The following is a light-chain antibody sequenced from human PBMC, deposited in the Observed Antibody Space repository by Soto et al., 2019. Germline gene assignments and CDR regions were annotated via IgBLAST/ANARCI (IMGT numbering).Light chain of an antibody. Sequence: DIVMTQSPLSLPVTPGEPASISCRSSQSLLHSNGYNYLDWYLQKPGQSPQLLIYLGSNRASGVPDRFSGSGSGTDFTLKISRVEAEDVGVYYCMQGRQPPPTFGQGTKVEIK. V-gene: IGKV2-28*01. CDR3: MQGRQPPPT. CDR2: LGS. J-gene: IGKJ1*01. CDR1: QSLLHSNGYNY.